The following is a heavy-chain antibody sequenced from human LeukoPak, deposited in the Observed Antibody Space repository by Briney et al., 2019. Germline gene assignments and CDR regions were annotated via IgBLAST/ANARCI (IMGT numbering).Heavy chain of an antibody. CDR1: GGSISSYY. CDR3: ARDLYSSSWYGRGYYYGMDV. D-gene: IGHD6-13*01. J-gene: IGHJ6*02. V-gene: IGHV4-59*01. CDR2: IYYSGST. Sequence: PSETLSLTCTVSGGSISSYYWSWIRQPPGKGLEWIGYIYYSGSTNYNPSLKSRVTISVDTSKNQFSLKLSSVTAADTAVYYCARDLYSSSWYGRGYYYGMDVWGQGTTVTVSS.